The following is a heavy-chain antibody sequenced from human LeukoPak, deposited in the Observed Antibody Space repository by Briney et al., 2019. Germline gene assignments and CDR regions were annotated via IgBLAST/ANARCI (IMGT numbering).Heavy chain of an antibody. CDR3: ARDVRPDY. J-gene: IGHJ4*02. CDR2: IKQDGTEK. CDR1: GFTFCCYR. V-gene: IGHV3-7*04. Sequence: QAGGSVSLSCAASGFTFCCYRMSWLRQAPGEGLEGVANIKQDGTEKYYMDPVRGRFSISRDNAKNSLYLQKNTLRAEDTAVYYGARDVRPDYWGQGALVTVST.